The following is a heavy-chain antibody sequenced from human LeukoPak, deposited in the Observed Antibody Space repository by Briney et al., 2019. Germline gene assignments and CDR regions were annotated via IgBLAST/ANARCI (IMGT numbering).Heavy chain of an antibody. CDR1: GDSISSRDYY. Sequence: SETLSLTCSVSGDSISSRDYYWSWIRQPPGKGLEWIGYIYYSGSTNYNPSLKSRVTISVDTSKNQFSLKLSSVTAADTAVYYCARSVVGSDYGDYHDAFDIWGQGTMVTVSS. D-gene: IGHD4-17*01. CDR3: ARSVVGSDYGDYHDAFDI. J-gene: IGHJ3*02. V-gene: IGHV4-61*08. CDR2: IYYSGST.